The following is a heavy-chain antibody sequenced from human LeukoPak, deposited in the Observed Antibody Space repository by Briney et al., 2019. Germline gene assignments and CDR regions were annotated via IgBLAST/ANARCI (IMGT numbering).Heavy chain of an antibody. J-gene: IGHJ4*02. CDR2: ISWNSGSI. D-gene: IGHD3-22*01. CDR3: AKDSSYDSSGSIGY. V-gene: IGHV3-9*01. Sequence: GGSLRLSCAASGFTFDDYAMHWVRQAPGKGLEWVSGISWNSGSIGYADSVKGRFTISRDNAKNSLYLQMNGLRAEDTAVYYCAKDSSYDSSGSIGYWGQGTLVTVSS. CDR1: GFTFDDYA.